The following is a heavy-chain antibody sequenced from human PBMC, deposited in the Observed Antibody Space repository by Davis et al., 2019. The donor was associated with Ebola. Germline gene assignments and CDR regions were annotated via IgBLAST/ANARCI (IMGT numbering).Heavy chain of an antibody. Sequence: GESLKISCAASGFTFSSYAMSWVRQAPGKGLEWVSAISGSGGSTYYADSVKGRFTISRDNSKNTLYLQMNSLRAEDTAVYYCATTVTTNWYFDLWGRGTLVTVSS. CDR2: ISGSGGST. D-gene: IGHD4-17*01. CDR3: ATTVTTNWYFDL. V-gene: IGHV3-23*01. CDR1: GFTFSSYA. J-gene: IGHJ2*01.